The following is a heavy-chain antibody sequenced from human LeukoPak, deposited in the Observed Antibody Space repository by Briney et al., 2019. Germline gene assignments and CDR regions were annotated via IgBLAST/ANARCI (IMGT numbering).Heavy chain of an antibody. CDR3: ARAIVGFDAFDI. CDR1: GFTFSSYS. V-gene: IGHV3-21*01. J-gene: IGHJ3*02. CDR2: ISSSSSYI. Sequence: GGSLRLSCAASGFTFSSYSMNWVRQAPGKGLEWVSSISSSSSYIYYADSVKGRFTISRDNTKSSLYLQMNSLRAEDTAVYYCARAIVGFDAFDIWGQGTMVTVSS. D-gene: IGHD2-21*01.